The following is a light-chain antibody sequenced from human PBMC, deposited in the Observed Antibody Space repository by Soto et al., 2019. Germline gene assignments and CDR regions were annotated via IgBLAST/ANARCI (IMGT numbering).Light chain of an antibody. J-gene: IGLJ2*01. CDR3: QTWGSGIVV. CDR2: LNSDGSH. CDR1: SGHSNYA. Sequence: QSVLTQSPSASASLGASVKLNCTLSSGHSNYAIAWHQQQSEKGPRYLMKLNSDGSHSKGDGIPDRFSGSSSGAERYLTISRLQSEDEADYYCQTWGSGIVVFGGGTKVTVL. V-gene: IGLV4-69*01.